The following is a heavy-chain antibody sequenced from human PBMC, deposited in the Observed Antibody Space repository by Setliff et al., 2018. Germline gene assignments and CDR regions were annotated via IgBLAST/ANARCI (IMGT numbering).Heavy chain of an antibody. Sequence: AETLSLTCAVYGDSFRDYYWSWIRKPPGKGLEWFEEINHRGSTNYSSSLRSRVTMSVDSSQKQLSLKLTTVTAADTAVCYCRFWSGYYKNDYWGQGTLVTVSS. V-gene: IGHV4-34*01. J-gene: IGHJ4*02. D-gene: IGHD3-3*01. CDR2: INHRGST. CDR3: RFWSGYYKNDY. CDR1: GDSFRDYY.